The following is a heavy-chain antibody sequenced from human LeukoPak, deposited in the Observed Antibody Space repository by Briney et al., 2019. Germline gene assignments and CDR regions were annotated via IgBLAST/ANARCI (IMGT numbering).Heavy chain of an antibody. Sequence: PSETLSLTCTVSGYSINSDYYWGWIRQPPGKGLEWIGSIYHSGSTYYNPSLKSRVTISVDTSKNQFSLKLSSVTAADTAVYYCARPVPSRLGWFDPWGQGTLVTVSS. V-gene: IGHV4-38-2*02. CDR3: ARPVPSRLGWFDP. CDR2: IYHSGST. D-gene: IGHD1-1*01. J-gene: IGHJ5*02. CDR1: GYSINSDYY.